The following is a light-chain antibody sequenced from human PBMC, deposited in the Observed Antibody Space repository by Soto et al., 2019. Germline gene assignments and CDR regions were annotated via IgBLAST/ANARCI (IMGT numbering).Light chain of an antibody. Sequence: EIVLTQSPGTLSLSPGERAPLYCRASQSVSSSYLAWYQQKPGQAPRLLIYGASSRATGIADRFSGSGSGTNLTLTISRLEPEDLAVYYCQQYGSSLYTFGQGTKLAIK. V-gene: IGKV3-20*01. CDR3: QQYGSSLYT. CDR2: GAS. CDR1: QSVSSSY. J-gene: IGKJ2*01.